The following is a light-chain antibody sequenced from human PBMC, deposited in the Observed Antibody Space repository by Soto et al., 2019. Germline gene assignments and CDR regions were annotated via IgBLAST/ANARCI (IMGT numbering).Light chain of an antibody. CDR1: QSVRTW. CDR3: QQYGSSPKT. V-gene: IGKV1-5*03. CDR2: KAS. J-gene: IGKJ1*01. Sequence: DIQLTQSPSTLSASVGDRVTITCRASQSVRTWLAWFQQKPGKAPKLLVYKASSLESGVPSRFSGSGSGTDFTLTISRLEPEDFAVYYCQQYGSSPKTFGQGTKVDIK.